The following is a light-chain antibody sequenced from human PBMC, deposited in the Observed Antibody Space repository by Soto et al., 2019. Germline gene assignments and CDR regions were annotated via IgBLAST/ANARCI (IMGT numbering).Light chain of an antibody. CDR3: QSFDSSLSVAV. Sequence: QSVLTQPPSVSGAPGQRVTISCTGGSSNIGANYDVHWYQRLPGAAPKLLIYGNTNRPSGVPDRFSGSKSGTSASLAITGLQAEDEAEYYCQSFDSSLSVAVFGGGTKLTVL. V-gene: IGLV1-40*01. J-gene: IGLJ2*01. CDR2: GNT. CDR1: SSNIGANYD.